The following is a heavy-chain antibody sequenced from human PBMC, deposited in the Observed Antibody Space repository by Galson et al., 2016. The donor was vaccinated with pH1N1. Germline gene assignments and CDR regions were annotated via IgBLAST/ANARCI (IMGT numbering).Heavy chain of an antibody. V-gene: IGHV3-74*01. CDR2: VNFDGTEK. CDR3: ARDYLLAAPGDGFDY. Sequence: SLRLSCATSGFIFSNFFMHWVRQAPGKGLEWVSRVNFDGTEKKYAESVRGRFSISRDNVKNTLYLQMNSLRADDTAVYYCARDYLLAAPGDGFDYWGQGTLVTVSS. D-gene: IGHD3-10*01. J-gene: IGHJ4*02. CDR1: GFIFSNFF.